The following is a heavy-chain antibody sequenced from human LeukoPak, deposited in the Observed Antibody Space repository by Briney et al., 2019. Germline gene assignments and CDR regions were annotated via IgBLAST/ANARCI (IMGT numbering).Heavy chain of an antibody. Sequence: PEGSLRLSCAASGFTFSSYSMNWVRQAPGKGLEWVSSISSSSSYIYYADSVKGRFTISRDNAKNSLYLQMNSLRAEDTAVYYCARETDTAMADDAFDIWGQGTMVTVSS. CDR2: ISSSSSYI. CDR3: ARETDTAMADDAFDI. D-gene: IGHD5-18*01. V-gene: IGHV3-21*01. J-gene: IGHJ3*02. CDR1: GFTFSSYS.